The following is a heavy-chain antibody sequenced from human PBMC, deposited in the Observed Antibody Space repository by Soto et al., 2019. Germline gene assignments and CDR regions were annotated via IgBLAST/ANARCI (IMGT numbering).Heavy chain of an antibody. CDR3: ARDSTRRGACDV. CDR1: NASFSVYY. Sequence: LSLTCALYNASFSVYYWTWIRQPPGKGLEWIGEINHSGSSNSNPSLKSRVTISVDTSKNQFSLKLNSVTAADTAVYYCARDSTRRGACDVWGQGTMVTVSS. J-gene: IGHJ3*01. CDR2: INHSGSS. V-gene: IGHV4-34*01. D-gene: IGHD2-2*01.